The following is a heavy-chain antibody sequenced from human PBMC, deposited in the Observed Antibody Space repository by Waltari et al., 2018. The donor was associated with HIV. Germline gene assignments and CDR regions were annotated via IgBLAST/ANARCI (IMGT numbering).Heavy chain of an antibody. V-gene: IGHV3-74*01. CDR2: ITMPGTST. CDR1: GFTFTNYW. CDR3: TRGLWSGYEYYFDS. Sequence: EVQLMESGGGLVQPGGSLRLSCAASGFTFTNYWIHWVRQAPGKGLVWGSRITMPGTSTDDADSVEGRFTVSRDNAKSTVYLQMNSLRAEDTAVYYCTRGLWSGYEYYFDSWGQGTLVTVSS. D-gene: IGHD5-12*01. J-gene: IGHJ4*02.